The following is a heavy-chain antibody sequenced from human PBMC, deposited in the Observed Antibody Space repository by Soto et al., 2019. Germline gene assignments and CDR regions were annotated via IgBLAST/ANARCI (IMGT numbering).Heavy chain of an antibody. D-gene: IGHD2-2*01. V-gene: IGHV3-23*05. J-gene: IGHJ4*02. CDR2: IDKSGGDT. CDR1: GFTFTNYL. Sequence: PGGSLRLSCAASGFTFTNYLMTWVRQAPGKGLEWVSSIDKSGGDTYYADSVKGRFTISRDNSKNTLYLQMNGLRAEDTALYYCAKDTYSRSWYFWGQGTRVTVSS. CDR3: AKDTYSRSWYF.